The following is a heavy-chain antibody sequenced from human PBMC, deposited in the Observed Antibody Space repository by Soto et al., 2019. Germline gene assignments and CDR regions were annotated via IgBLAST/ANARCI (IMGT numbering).Heavy chain of an antibody. V-gene: IGHV1-8*01. CDR3: VGPGGACYCEDCFGC. CDR2: MNPNSGNT. Sequence: ASVKVSCKASGYTFTENDINWVRQATGQGLEWMGWMNPNSGNTGYAQKFQGRVTMTRDNSITTAYMELSSLRSEDTAVYFCVGPGGACYCEDCFGCLGQVTRITVSS. J-gene: IGHJ4*02. CDR1: GYTFTEND. D-gene: IGHD2-21*01.